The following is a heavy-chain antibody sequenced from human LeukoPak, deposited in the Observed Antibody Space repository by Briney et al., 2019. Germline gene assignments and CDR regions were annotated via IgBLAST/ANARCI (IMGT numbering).Heavy chain of an antibody. J-gene: IGHJ4*02. V-gene: IGHV3-21*01. CDR3: ARGDRLGAALIASFDY. D-gene: IGHD3-16*01. CDR2: ISSSSSYI. Sequence: GGSLRLSCAASGFSFSSYSMNWVRQAPGKGLEWVSSISSSSSYIYYADSVKGRFTISRDNAKNSLYLQMNSLRAEDTAVYYCARGDRLGAALIASFDYWGQGTLVTVPS. CDR1: GFSFSSYS.